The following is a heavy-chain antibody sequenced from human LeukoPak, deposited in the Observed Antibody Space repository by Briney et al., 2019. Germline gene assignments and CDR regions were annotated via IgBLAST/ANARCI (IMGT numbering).Heavy chain of an antibody. Sequence: SETLSVTCTVSGGSISSGSDYWSWIRQPAGKGLEWIGRIYTSGSTNYNPSLKSRVTISVDTSKNQFSLKLSSVTAADTAVYYCARGAYCGGDRYLDYWRKGNGDTVSS. D-gene: IGHD2-21*02. CDR2: IYTSGST. J-gene: IGHJ4*02. CDR3: ARGAYCGGDRYLDY. V-gene: IGHV4-61*02. CDR1: GGSISSGSDY.